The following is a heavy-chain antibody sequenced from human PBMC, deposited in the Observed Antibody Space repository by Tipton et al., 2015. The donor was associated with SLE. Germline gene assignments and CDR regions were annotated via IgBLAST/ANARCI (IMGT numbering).Heavy chain of an antibody. CDR2: IYYSGNT. D-gene: IGHD3-10*01. CDR3: ARVWARVIISDLRTDYYLDV. V-gene: IGHV4-31*03. CDR1: GGSISSGGYY. Sequence: LRLSCTVSGGSISSGGYYWTWIRQLPGKGLEWIGYIYYSGNTYYNPSLKGRPTISADTSKNQFSLKLSSVTAADTAVYYCARVWARVIISDLRTDYYLDVWGKGTTVTVSS. J-gene: IGHJ6*03.